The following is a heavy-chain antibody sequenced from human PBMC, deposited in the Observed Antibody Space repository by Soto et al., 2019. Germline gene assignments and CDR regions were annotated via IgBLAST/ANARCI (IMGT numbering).Heavy chain of an antibody. V-gene: IGHV4-39*01. CDR1: GGSISSSSYY. CDR2: IYYSGSA. CDR3: ARHGAIYSNSWYDFDY. D-gene: IGHD5-18*01. J-gene: IGHJ4*02. Sequence: SETLCLTCTVSGGSISSSSYYWGWIRQPPGKGLEWIGSIYYSGSANYNPSLKSRVTISVDMSQNQFSLKLTSVTAADTAVYYCARHGAIYSNSWYDFDYWGQGTLVTVSS.